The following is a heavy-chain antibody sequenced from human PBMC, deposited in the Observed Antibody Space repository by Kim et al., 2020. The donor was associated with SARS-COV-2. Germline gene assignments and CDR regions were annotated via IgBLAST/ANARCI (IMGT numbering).Heavy chain of an antibody. CDR1: GFTFNRYG. CDR3: AKGLSTIATRECDY. CDR2: ITTDGGDA. J-gene: IGHJ4*02. Sequence: GGSLRLSCAASGFTFNRYGMAWVRQAPGKGLEWVSVITTDGGDAYYPDSVKGRFTMSRDNSQNMLYPQINTLRAEVTALYYCAKGLSTIATRECDYRGQGTLVPVSS. V-gene: IGHV3-23*01. D-gene: IGHD1-26*01.